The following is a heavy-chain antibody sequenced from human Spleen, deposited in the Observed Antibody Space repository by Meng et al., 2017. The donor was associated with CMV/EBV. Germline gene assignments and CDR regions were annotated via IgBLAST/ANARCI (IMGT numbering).Heavy chain of an antibody. CDR1: GFTFRGYA. J-gene: IGHJ5*01. CDR3: AKDWSGS. CDR2: IRYDGSDK. Sequence: GESLKFSCAASGFTFRGYAMSWVRQAPGKGLEWVAFIRYDGSDKYYADSVKGRFTISRDNSKNTLYLQMNSLRAEDTAVYYCAKDWSGSWGQGTLVTVSS. V-gene: IGHV3-30*02.